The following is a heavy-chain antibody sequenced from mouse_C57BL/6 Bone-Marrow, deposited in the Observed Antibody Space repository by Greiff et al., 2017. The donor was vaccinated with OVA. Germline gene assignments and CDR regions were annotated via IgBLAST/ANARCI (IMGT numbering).Heavy chain of an antibody. J-gene: IGHJ3*01. Sequence: QVQLQQPGAELVKPGASVKLSCKASGYTFTSYWMQWVKQRPGQGLEWIGEIDPYDSDTNYNQKFKGKAPLTADTSSITAYMQLSSLTSEDSAVYYCARRSSGAYWGQGTVVTVSA. CDR3: ARRSSGAY. V-gene: IGHV1-50*01. CDR1: GYTFTSYW. CDR2: IDPYDSDT. D-gene: IGHD3-1*01.